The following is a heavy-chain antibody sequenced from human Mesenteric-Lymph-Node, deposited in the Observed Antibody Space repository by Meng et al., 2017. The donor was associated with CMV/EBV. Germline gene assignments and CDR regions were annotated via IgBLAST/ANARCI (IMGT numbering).Heavy chain of an antibody. J-gene: IGHJ4*02. CDR2: IYRGDNT. D-gene: IGHD3-10*01. CDR1: GFNVRDKY. Sequence: VHLVESGGGLVQPGGSLRLSCAASGFNVRDKYMSWVRQAPGKGLEWVCIIYRGDNTYYIDPVKDRFTVSRDNSKNTMYLQMNSLRVEDTAVYYCTGDSVSNPNLDYWGQGTLVTVSS. CDR3: TGDSVSNPNLDY. V-gene: IGHV3-66*01.